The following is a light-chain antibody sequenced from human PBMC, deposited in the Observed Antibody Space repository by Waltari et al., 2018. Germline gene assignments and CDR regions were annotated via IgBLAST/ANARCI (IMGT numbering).Light chain of an antibody. CDR3: QQSYSTPST. CDR1: QSISSD. V-gene: IGKV1-39*01. J-gene: IGKJ5*01. Sequence: DIQMTQSPSSLSASVGDRVTITCRASQSISSDLNWYQQKPGKAPKLLIYAKSSLQSGVPSRFSGSGSGTEFTLTISSLQPEDFATYYCQQSYSTPSTFGQGTRLEIK. CDR2: AKS.